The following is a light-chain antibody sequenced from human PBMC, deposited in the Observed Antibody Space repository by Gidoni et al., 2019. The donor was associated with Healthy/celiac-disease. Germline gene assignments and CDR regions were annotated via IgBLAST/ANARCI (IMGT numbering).Light chain of an antibody. J-gene: IGKJ5*01. V-gene: IGKV3-20*01. Sequence: EIGLTHFPANLSLSPGERATLSGRASQSVSSSYFAWYQQKPGQAPRLLIYGTASRAAGIPDRFSGSGSGTDFPLTISRLEPEDFAVYYCQQYGSSPPITFGQGTRLEIK. CDR1: QSVSSSY. CDR2: GTA. CDR3: QQYGSSPPIT.